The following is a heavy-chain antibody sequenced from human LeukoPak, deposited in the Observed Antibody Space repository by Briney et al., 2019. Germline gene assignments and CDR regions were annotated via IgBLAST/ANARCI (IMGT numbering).Heavy chain of an antibody. Sequence: GGSLRLSCAASGFTFSSYWMSWVRQAPGKGLEWVANIKQDGSEKYYVDSVKGRFTISRDNAKNSLYLQMNSLRAEDTAVYYCARDLIAARPLSDYWGQGTLVTVSS. CDR3: ARDLIAARPLSDY. CDR2: IKQDGSEK. D-gene: IGHD6-6*01. CDR1: GFTFSSYW. V-gene: IGHV3-7*01. J-gene: IGHJ4*02.